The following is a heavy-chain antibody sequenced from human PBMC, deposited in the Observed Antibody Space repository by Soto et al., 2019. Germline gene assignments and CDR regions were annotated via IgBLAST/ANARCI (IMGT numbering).Heavy chain of an antibody. CDR3: ARGRYGDY. J-gene: IGHJ4*02. Sequence: QVHLVQSGAEVKKPGATVKVSCKGSGYAFTTYGITWVRQAPGQGLEWMGWISAHNGNTNSPQKLQGRVTVTRDTSTSTAYLELSSLRSDDTAGYHCARGRYGDYWGQGALVTVSS. CDR2: ISAHNGNT. V-gene: IGHV1-18*01. D-gene: IGHD1-1*01. CDR1: GYAFTTYG.